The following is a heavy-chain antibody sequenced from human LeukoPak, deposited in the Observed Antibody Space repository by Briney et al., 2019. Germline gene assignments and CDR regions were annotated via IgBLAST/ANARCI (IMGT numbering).Heavy chain of an antibody. J-gene: IGHJ4*02. CDR2: IYYSGST. D-gene: IGHD3-16*01. CDR3: ATASSGGWY. V-gene: IGHV4-59*01. CDR1: GFTFSSYA. Sequence: GSLRLSCAASGFTFSSYAMSWIRQPPGKGLEWIGYIYYSGSTNYNPSLKSRVTISVDTSKNQFSLKLSSVTAADTAVYYCATASSGGWYWGQGTLVTVSS.